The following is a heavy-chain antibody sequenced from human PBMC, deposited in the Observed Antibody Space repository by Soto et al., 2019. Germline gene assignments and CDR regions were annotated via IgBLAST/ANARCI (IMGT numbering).Heavy chain of an antibody. CDR3: ARDSAGYDFWSGYRTSYNWFDP. CDR2: ISAYNGNT. J-gene: IGHJ5*02. CDR1: GYTFTSYG. D-gene: IGHD3-3*01. V-gene: IGHV1-18*01. Sequence: ASVKVSCKASGYTFTSYGISWVRQAPGQGLEWMGWISAYNGNTNYAQKLQGRVTMTTDTSTSTAYMELRSLRSDDTAVYYCARDSAGYDFWSGYRTSYNWFDPWGQGTLVTVSS.